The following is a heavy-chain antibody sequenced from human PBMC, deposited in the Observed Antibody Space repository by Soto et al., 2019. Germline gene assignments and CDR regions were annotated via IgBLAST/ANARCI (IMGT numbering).Heavy chain of an antibody. CDR3: ARSYDSSGYYQYYYYYYGMDV. Sequence: GGSLRLSCAASGFTVSSNYMSWVRQAPGKGLERVSVIYSGGSTYYADSVKGRFTISRDNSKNTLYLQMNSLRAEDTAVYYCARSYDSSGYYQYYYYYYGMDVWGQGTTVTVSS. CDR2: IYSGGST. D-gene: IGHD3-22*01. V-gene: IGHV3-53*01. CDR1: GFTVSSNY. J-gene: IGHJ6*02.